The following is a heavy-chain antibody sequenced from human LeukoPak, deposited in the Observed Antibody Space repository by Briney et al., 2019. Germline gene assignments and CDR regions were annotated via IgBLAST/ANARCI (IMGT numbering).Heavy chain of an antibody. CDR3: ARVVLVSSCHYYGMDV. CDR2: IKPNSGDT. D-gene: IGHD2-15*01. CDR1: GYTFTGYY. J-gene: IGHJ6*02. Sequence: ASVRVSCKASGYTFTGYYMHWVRQAPGQGLEWVGWIKPNSGDTSYTQKFQGRVTLTRDTSISTAFMELSRLRSDDTAVYYCARVVLVSSCHYYGMDVWGQGTTVTVSS. V-gene: IGHV1-2*02.